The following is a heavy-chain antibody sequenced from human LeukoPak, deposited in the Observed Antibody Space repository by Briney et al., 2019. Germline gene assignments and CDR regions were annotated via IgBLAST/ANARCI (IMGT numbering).Heavy chain of an antibody. CDR1: GFTFSSYS. Sequence: PGGSLRLSCAASGFTFSSYSMNWVRQAPGKGLEWVSYISSRSSTIYYADSVKGRFTIPRDNATNSLYLQMNSLRAEDTAVYYCARKGGPLGPPFDNWGQGTLVTVSS. J-gene: IGHJ4*02. CDR2: ISSRSSTI. CDR3: ARKGGPLGPPFDN. V-gene: IGHV3-48*04. D-gene: IGHD7-27*01.